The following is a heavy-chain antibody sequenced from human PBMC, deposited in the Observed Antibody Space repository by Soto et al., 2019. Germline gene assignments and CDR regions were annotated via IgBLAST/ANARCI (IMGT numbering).Heavy chain of an antibody. CDR3: AKDGSSSGSHYNSFGY. CDR1: GFTVGNNY. V-gene: IGHV3-53*01. J-gene: IGHJ4*02. D-gene: IGHD3-10*01. Sequence: EVQLVESGGGLIQPGGSLKLSCAASGFTVGNNYMSWVRQAPGKGLEWVSHIYSTGTTKYADSVNGRFTVSRDKTKNTVYLQMNSLRAEETAVYYGAKDGSSSGSHYNSFGYWGQGTLVTASS. CDR2: IYSTGTT.